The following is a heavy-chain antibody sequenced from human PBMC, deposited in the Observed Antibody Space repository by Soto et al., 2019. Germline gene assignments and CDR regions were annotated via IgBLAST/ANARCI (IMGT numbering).Heavy chain of an antibody. Sequence: SGPTLVNPTQTLTLTCTFSGFSLSTSGVGVGWIRQPPGKALEWLALIYWDDDKRYSPSLKSRLTITKDTSKNQVVLTMTNMDPVDTATYYCAHQYSSSWHKGFIFDYWGQGTLVTVSS. D-gene: IGHD6-13*01. J-gene: IGHJ4*02. CDR2: IYWDDDK. CDR3: AHQYSSSWHKGFIFDY. CDR1: GFSLSTSGVG. V-gene: IGHV2-5*02.